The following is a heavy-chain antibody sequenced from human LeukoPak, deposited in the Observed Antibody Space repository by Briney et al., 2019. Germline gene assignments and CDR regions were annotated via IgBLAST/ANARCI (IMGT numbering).Heavy chain of an antibody. CDR3: ARDNVAGTFYYYYMDV. Sequence: GGSLRLSCAASGFTFSSYAMHWVRQAPGKGLEWVAVISYDGSNKYYADSVKGRFTISRDNSKNTLYLQMNSPRAEDTAVYYCARDNVAGTFYYYYMDVWGKGTTVTVSS. J-gene: IGHJ6*03. D-gene: IGHD6-19*01. V-gene: IGHV3-30*04. CDR2: ISYDGSNK. CDR1: GFTFSSYA.